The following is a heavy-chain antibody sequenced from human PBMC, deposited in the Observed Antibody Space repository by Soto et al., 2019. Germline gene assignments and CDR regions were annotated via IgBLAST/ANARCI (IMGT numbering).Heavy chain of an antibody. CDR3: ARDHTEWLVHCDY. CDR1: GYTCTSYG. CDR2: ISAYNENT. D-gene: IGHD6-19*01. V-gene: IGHV1-18*01. J-gene: IGHJ4*02. Sequence: QVQLVQSGAEVKKPGASVKVSCKASGYTCTSYGISWVRQAPGQGLEWMGWISAYNENTNYAQKCQGRVTMTPDTSTSTAYMELRRLRSDDTAVYYCARDHTEWLVHCDYWGQGTLVTVS.